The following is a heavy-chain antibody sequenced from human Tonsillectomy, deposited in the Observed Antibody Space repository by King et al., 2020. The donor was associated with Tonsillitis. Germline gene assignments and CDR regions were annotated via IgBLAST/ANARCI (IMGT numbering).Heavy chain of an antibody. Sequence: VQLVESGGGLVQPGRSLRLSCAASGFTFDDYAMHWVRQAPGKGLEWVSGISWNSGSIGYADSVKGRFTISRDNAKNSLYLQMNSLRAEDTALYYCAKDSRVGATPFYYYYYGMDVWGQGTTVTVSS. CDR2: ISWNSGSI. V-gene: IGHV3-9*01. CDR3: AKDSRVGATPFYYYYYGMDV. D-gene: IGHD1-26*01. CDR1: GFTFDDYA. J-gene: IGHJ6*02.